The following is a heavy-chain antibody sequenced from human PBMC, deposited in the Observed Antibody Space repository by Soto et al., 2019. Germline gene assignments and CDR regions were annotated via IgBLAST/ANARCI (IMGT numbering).Heavy chain of an antibody. CDR1: GFTFSSYG. Sequence: PVGSLRLSCAASGFTFSSYGMHWVRQAPGKGLEWVAVISYDGSNKYYADSVKGRFTISRDNSKNTLYLQMNSLRAEDTAVYYCAKSHPSYYDFWSGYPYYFDYWGQGTLDTVSS. CDR2: ISYDGSNK. CDR3: AKSHPSYYDFWSGYPYYFDY. V-gene: IGHV3-30*18. D-gene: IGHD3-3*01. J-gene: IGHJ4*02.